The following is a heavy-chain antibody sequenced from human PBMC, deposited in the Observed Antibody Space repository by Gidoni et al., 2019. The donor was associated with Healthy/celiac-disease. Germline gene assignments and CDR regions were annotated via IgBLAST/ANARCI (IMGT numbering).Heavy chain of an antibody. D-gene: IGHD3-22*01. V-gene: IGHV3-73*01. CDR3: TRASEYYYDSSGYYPDWYYYYYMDV. Sequence: EVQLVESGGGLVQPGGSLKLSCAASGFTFSGSAMHWVRQASGKGLEWVGRIRSKANSYATAYAASVKGRFTISRDDSKNTAYLQMNSLKTEDTAVYYCTRASEYYYDSSGYYPDWYYYYYMDVWGKGTTVTVSS. CDR1: GFTFSGSA. J-gene: IGHJ6*03. CDR2: IRSKANSYAT.